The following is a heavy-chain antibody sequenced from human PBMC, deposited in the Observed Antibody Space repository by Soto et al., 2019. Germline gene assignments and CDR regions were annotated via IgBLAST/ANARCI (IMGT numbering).Heavy chain of an antibody. J-gene: IGHJ4*02. CDR1: GFTFSSYG. CDR3: AKDWATAMVTGSYY. V-gene: IGHV3-30*18. Sequence: ALRLSCAASGFTFSSYGMHWVRQAPGKGLEWVAVISYDGSNKYYADSVKGRFTISRDNSKNTLYLQMNRLRAEDTAVYYCAKDWATAMVTGSYYWGQGTLVTVSS. CDR2: ISYDGSNK. D-gene: IGHD5-18*01.